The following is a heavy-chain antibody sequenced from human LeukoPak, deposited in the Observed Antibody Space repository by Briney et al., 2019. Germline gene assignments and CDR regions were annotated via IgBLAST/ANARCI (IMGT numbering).Heavy chain of an antibody. CDR1: GSTFTSYW. CDR2: IKEDGSDK. D-gene: IGHD3-22*01. J-gene: IGHJ6*03. Sequence: GGSLRLSCGASGSTFTSYWMSWVRQAPGKGLEWMATIKEDGSDKYYMGSVMGRFTVSRDSAKNSLYLQINSLRAEDTAVYYCARDGTYYDTSGYYYVADYHYMDVWGKGTTVSVSS. CDR3: ARDGTYYDTSGYYYVADYHYMDV. V-gene: IGHV3-7*01.